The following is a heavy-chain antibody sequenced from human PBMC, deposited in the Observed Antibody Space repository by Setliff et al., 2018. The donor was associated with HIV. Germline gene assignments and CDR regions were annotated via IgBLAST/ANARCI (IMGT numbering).Heavy chain of an antibody. Sequence: LRLSCAASGFIFRSYNINWVRQAPGKGLEWISSISGSSAYIYYADSVKGRFTISRGNAKNSLYLQMNSLRAEDTAVYYCATQPPAALSYYYYYMDVWGKGTTVTVSS. CDR2: ISGSSAYI. J-gene: IGHJ6*03. V-gene: IGHV3-21*01. D-gene: IGHD2-2*01. CDR1: GFIFRSYN. CDR3: ATQPPAALSYYYYYMDV.